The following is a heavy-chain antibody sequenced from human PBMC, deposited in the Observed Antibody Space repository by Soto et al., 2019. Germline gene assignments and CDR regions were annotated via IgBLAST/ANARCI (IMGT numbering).Heavy chain of an antibody. V-gene: IGHV3-15*01. CDR3: VADVAEVGKGELDY. D-gene: IGHD3-16*01. CDR2: VKSRSSGGTV. CDR1: GFSFSIAW. J-gene: IGHJ4*02. Sequence: EVQVMESGGGLVESGGSLRLSCTASGFSFSIAWMTWVRQAPGKGLEWLDRVKSRSSGGTVDYAAPVKGRFTISRDDSKNTVILQMNSLKMEDTAVYYCVADVAEVGKGELDYWGRGALVTVSS.